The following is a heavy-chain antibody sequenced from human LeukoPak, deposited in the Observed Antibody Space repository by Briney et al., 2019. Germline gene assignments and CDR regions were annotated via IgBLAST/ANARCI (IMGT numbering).Heavy chain of an antibody. CDR3: ARGVYFVVVVADVDYYYYMDV. V-gene: IGHV1-8*01. D-gene: IGHD2-15*01. J-gene: IGHJ6*03. CDR1: GYTFTSYD. CDR2: MNPNSGNT. Sequence: ASVKVSCKASGYTFTSYDINWVRQATGQGLEWMGWMNPNSGNTGYAQKFQGRVTMTRNTSISTAYMELSSLRSEDTAVYYCARGVYFVVVVADVDYYYYMDVWGKGTTVTISS.